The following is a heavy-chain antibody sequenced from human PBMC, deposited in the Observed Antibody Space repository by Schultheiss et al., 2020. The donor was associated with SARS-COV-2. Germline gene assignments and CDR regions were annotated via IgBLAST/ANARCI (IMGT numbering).Heavy chain of an antibody. V-gene: IGHV3-21*01. J-gene: IGHJ3*02. CDR1: GFTFSTYT. Sequence: GGSLRLSCAASGFTFSTYTMNWVRQAPGKGLEWVSLISSSSSYIYYADSVKGRFTISRDNAKNSLYLQMNSLRAEDTAVYYCARGKGEEYAFDIWGQGTMVTVSS. D-gene: IGHD2-21*01. CDR3: ARGKGEEYAFDI. CDR2: ISSSSSYI.